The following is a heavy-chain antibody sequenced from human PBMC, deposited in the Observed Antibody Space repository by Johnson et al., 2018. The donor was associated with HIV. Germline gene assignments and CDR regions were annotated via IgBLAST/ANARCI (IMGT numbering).Heavy chain of an antibody. V-gene: IGHV3-30-3*01. CDR1: DFTFSNYA. Sequence: QVQLVESGGGVVQPGRSLRIYCAVSDFTFSNYAMHWVRLAPGKGLEWVAVVSYETTNKHYADSVKGRFTISRDNAKNSLYLQMNSLRAEATAVYYCAREDSSSPAAAFDIWGQGTMVTVSS. J-gene: IGHJ3*02. CDR3: AREDSSSPAAAFDI. CDR2: VSYETTNK. D-gene: IGHD6-6*01.